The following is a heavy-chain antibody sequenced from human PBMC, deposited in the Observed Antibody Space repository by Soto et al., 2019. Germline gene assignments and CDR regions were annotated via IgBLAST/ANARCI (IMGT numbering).Heavy chain of an antibody. CDR3: AKDYSGSYYVWDY. Sequence: EVQLLESGGGLVQPGGSLRLSCAASGFTFSSYAMSWVRQAPGKGLEWVSAISGSGGRTYYADSVKGRFTISRDNSKNTLYLQMNSLRAEDTAVYYCAKDYSGSYYVWDYWGQGTLVTVSS. CDR1: GFTFSSYA. J-gene: IGHJ4*02. V-gene: IGHV3-23*01. D-gene: IGHD1-26*01. CDR2: ISGSGGRT.